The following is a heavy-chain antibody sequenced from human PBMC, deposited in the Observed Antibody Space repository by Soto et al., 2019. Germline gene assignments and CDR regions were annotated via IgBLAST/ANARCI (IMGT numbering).Heavy chain of an antibody. CDR3: ARGNVSSGSFFDY. CDR1: GGSFSGYY. J-gene: IGHJ4*02. Sequence: SETLSLTCAVYGGSFSGYYWSWIRQPPGKGLEWIGEINHSGSTNYNPSLKSRVTISVDTSKNQFSLKVSSVTAADTAVYYCARGNVSSGSFFDYWGQGTLVTVSS. V-gene: IGHV4-34*01. D-gene: IGHD3-10*01. CDR2: INHSGST.